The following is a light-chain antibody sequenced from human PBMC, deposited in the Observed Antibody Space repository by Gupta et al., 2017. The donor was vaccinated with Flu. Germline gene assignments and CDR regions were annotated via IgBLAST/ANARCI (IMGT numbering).Light chain of an antibody. Sequence: ELVLTQSPATLSLSPGERATLSCRASQSVSISLVWYQQRLGQAPRLLIFDTSNRATGIPARFSGSGSGTDFTLTINNLEPEDFAVYYCQQSSNWPLTFGGGTKVEIK. CDR2: DTS. V-gene: IGKV3-11*01. J-gene: IGKJ4*01. CDR1: QSVSIS. CDR3: QQSSNWPLT.